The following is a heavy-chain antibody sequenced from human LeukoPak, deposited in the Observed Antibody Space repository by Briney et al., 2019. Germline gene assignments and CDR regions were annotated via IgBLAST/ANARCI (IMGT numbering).Heavy chain of an antibody. V-gene: IGHV3-7*05. D-gene: IGHD1-26*01. Sequence: GGSLRLSCEASGFTFSSYWMTCVRQAPGKGLEWVANIKQDGSEKYYVDSVKGRFTISRDNAKNSLYLQMNSLRAEDTAVYYCARGSDGDWFDPWGQGTLVTVSS. J-gene: IGHJ5*02. CDR1: GFTFSSYW. CDR2: IKQDGSEK. CDR3: ARGSDGDWFDP.